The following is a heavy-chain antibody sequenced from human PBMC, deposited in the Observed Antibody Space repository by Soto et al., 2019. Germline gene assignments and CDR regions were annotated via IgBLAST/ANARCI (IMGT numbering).Heavy chain of an antibody. Sequence: GGSLRLSCAASGFTFSSYAMSWVRQAPGKGLEWVSAISGSGGSTYYADSVKGRFTISRDNSKNTLYLQMNSLRAEDTAVYYCAKSPDYSNYWGPYYFDYWGQGTLVTVSS. J-gene: IGHJ4*02. D-gene: IGHD4-4*01. CDR1: GFTFSSYA. CDR2: ISGSGGST. V-gene: IGHV3-23*01. CDR3: AKSPDYSNYWGPYYFDY.